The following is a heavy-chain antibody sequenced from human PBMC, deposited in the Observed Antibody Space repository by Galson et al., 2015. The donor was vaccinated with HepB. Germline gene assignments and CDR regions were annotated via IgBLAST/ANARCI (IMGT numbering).Heavy chain of an antibody. V-gene: IGHV1-2*02. CDR1: GYTFTGYY. CDR2: INPNSGGT. Sequence: SVKVSCKASGYTFTGYYMHWVRQAPGQGLEWMGWINPNSGGTNYAQKFQGRATMTRDTSISTAYMELSRLRSDDTAVYYCAISGVYYYGSGSNDELGWFDPWGQGTLVTVSS. D-gene: IGHD3-10*01. J-gene: IGHJ5*02. CDR3: AISGVYYYGSGSNDELGWFDP.